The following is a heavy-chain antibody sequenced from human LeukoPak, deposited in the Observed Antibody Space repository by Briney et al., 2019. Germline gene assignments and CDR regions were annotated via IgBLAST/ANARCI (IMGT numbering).Heavy chain of an antibody. J-gene: IGHJ6*04. D-gene: IGHD6-6*01. Sequence: ASVKVSFKASGYTFTGYCMHWVRQAPGQGLEWMGWINPNSGGTNYAQKFQGRVTMTRDTSISTDYMELSRLRSDDTAVYYCARTTYSSSSTVVDVWGKGTTVTVSS. CDR2: INPNSGGT. V-gene: IGHV1-2*02. CDR3: ARTTYSSSSTVVDV. CDR1: GYTFTGYC.